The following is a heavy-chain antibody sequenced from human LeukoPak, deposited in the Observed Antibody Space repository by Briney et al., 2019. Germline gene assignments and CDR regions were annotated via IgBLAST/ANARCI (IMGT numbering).Heavy chain of an antibody. V-gene: IGHV3-33*01. D-gene: IGHD3-10*01. CDR3: ARDERVLLWFGESHSLDY. J-gene: IGHJ4*02. CDR2: IWYDGSNK. Sequence: PGGSLRLSCAASGFTFSSYAMHWVRQAPGKGLEWVAVIWYDGSNKYYADSVKGRFTISRDNSKNTLYLQMNSLRAEDTAVYYCARDERVLLWFGESHSLDYWGQGTLVTVSS. CDR1: GFTFSSYA.